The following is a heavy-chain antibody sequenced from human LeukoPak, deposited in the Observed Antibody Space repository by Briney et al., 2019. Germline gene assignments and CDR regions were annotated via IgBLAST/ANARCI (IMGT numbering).Heavy chain of an antibody. CDR1: GFTFSSYS. Sequence: GGSLRLSCAASGFTFSSYSMNWVRQAPGKGLEWVSSISSSSSYIYYADSVKGRFTISRDNAKNSLYLQMNSLRAKDTAVYYCAKGEYSSGHIDYWGQGTLVTVSS. CDR3: AKGEYSSGHIDY. D-gene: IGHD6-19*01. V-gene: IGHV3-21*01. J-gene: IGHJ4*02. CDR2: ISSSSSYI.